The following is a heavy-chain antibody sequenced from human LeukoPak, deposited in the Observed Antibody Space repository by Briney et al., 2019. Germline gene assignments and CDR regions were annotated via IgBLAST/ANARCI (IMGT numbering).Heavy chain of an antibody. V-gene: IGHV4-4*07. CDR1: GGSISSYY. Sequence: SETLSLTCTVSGGSISSYYWSWIRQPAGKGLEWIGRIYTSGSTNYNPSLKSRVTMSVDTSKNQFSLKLSSVTAADTAVYYCARIQPSCPGPGFCSFDIWGQGTLATVSS. CDR2: IYTSGST. CDR3: ARIQPSCPGPGFCSFDI. D-gene: IGHD3-3*01. J-gene: IGHJ3*02.